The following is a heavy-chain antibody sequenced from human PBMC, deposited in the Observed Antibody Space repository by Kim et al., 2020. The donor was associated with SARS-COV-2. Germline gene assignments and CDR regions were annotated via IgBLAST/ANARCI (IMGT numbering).Heavy chain of an antibody. Sequence: FQGRVTITADKSTSTAYMELSSLRSEDTAVYYCARDSQQWLVSFDYYFDYWGQGTLVTVSS. D-gene: IGHD6-19*01. CDR3: ARDSQQWLVSFDYYFDY. J-gene: IGHJ4*02. V-gene: IGHV1-69*04.